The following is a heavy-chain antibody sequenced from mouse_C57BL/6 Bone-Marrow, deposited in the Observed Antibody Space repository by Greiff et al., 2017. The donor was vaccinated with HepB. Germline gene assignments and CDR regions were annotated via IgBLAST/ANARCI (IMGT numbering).Heavy chain of an antibody. D-gene: IGHD1-1*01. Sequence: EVNVVESGEGLVKPGGSLKLSCAASGFTFSSYAMSWVRQTPEKRLEWVAYISSGGDYIYYADTVKGRFTISRDNARNTLYLQMSSLKSEDTAMYYCTRDQAYYGYYFDYWGQGTTLTVSS. CDR3: TRDQAYYGYYFDY. CDR1: GFTFSSYA. V-gene: IGHV5-9-1*02. CDR2: ISSGGDYI. J-gene: IGHJ2*01.